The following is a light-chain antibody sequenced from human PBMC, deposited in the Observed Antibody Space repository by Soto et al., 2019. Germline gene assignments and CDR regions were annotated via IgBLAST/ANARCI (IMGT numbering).Light chain of an antibody. J-gene: IGKJ2*01. V-gene: IGKV3-15*01. Sequence: EIVMTQSPATLSVSPGERATLSCRASQSVSSNLAWYQQKPGQAPRLLIYGASTRATGIPARFSGSGSGTEFTLTINSLQSEDFVVYYCQQYNNWPHTFGQGTKVDIK. CDR3: QQYNNWPHT. CDR1: QSVSSN. CDR2: GAS.